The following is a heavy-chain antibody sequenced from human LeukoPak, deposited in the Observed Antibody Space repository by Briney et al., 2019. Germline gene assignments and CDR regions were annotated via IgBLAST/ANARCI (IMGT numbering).Heavy chain of an antibody. V-gene: IGHV4-39*01. CDR3: ARRKKGRAAAGNFYYFDY. CDR2: IYYSGST. J-gene: IGHJ4*02. D-gene: IGHD6-13*01. Sequence: DPSQTLSLTCTVSGVSISSSSYYWGWIRQPPGKGLEWIGSIYYSGSTYYNPSLKSRVTISVDTSKNQFSLKLSSVTAADTAVYYCARRKKGRAAAGNFYYFDYWGQGTLVTVSS. CDR1: GVSISSSSYY.